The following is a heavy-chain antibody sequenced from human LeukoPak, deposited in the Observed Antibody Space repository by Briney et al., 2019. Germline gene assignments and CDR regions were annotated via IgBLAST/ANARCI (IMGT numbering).Heavy chain of an antibody. Sequence: EASVKVSCKASGYSFTNYDINWVRQAPGQGLEWMGWMGPRHGYTGYAQKFQGRISMTRDTSISTAYMELSSLTSDDTAVYYCARGWVSGDVSEYYFENWGQGTLVTVSS. CDR3: ARGWVSGDVSEYYFEN. J-gene: IGHJ4*02. V-gene: IGHV1-8*01. D-gene: IGHD5/OR15-5a*01. CDR1: GYSFTNYD. CDR2: MGPRHGYT.